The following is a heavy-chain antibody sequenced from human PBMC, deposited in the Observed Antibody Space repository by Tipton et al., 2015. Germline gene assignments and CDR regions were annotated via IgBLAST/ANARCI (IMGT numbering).Heavy chain of an antibody. CDR3: ARHVSFYYDTHGSDALDI. CDR2: ISDSGGSP. CDR1: GFTFSSYV. D-gene: IGHD3-22*01. Sequence: GSLRLSCAASGFTFSSYVMAWVRQTPGKGLEWVSVISDSGGSPYYADSVKGRFSISRDNSKNTLYLRMNSLRAEDTAVYYCARHVSFYYDTHGSDALDIWAQGTMVTVSS. J-gene: IGHJ3*02. V-gene: IGHV3-23*01.